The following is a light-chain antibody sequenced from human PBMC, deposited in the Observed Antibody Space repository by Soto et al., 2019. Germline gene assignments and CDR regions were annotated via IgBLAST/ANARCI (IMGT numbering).Light chain of an antibody. V-gene: IGLV1-51*01. Sequence: QSVLTQPPSVSAAPGQTVTISCSGSSSNIGNNYVSWYQQLPGTAPKFLIYDNNKRPSGIPDRFSGSKSGTSATLGITGLQTGDEADYYCATWDSSLSAWVFGGGTKLTVL. CDR1: SSNIGNNY. J-gene: IGLJ3*02. CDR2: DNN. CDR3: ATWDSSLSAWV.